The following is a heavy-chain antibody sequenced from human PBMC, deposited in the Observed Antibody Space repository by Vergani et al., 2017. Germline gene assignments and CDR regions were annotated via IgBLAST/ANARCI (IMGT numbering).Heavy chain of an antibody. D-gene: IGHD3-3*01. J-gene: IGHJ5*02. CDR1: GYSITNYW. CDR2: IYAGDSDV. CDR3: AKTHDFSSLYSSYNWFDP. V-gene: IGHV5-51*01. Sequence: EVQLVQSGAEVKKPGESLRISCKGSGYSITNYWIAWVRQRPGQGLEWMGIIYAGDSDVRYSPSFQGQVTMSVDKSLSTAYLQWSSLKASDTATYYCAKTHDFSSLYSSYNWFDPWGQGTQVTVSS.